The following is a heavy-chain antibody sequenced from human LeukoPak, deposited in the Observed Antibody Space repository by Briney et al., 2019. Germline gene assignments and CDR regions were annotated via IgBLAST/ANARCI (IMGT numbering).Heavy chain of an antibody. V-gene: IGHV4-4*02. J-gene: IGHJ4*02. D-gene: IGHD3-10*01. CDR3: ARDAAYYYGSGSYRNGIDY. Sequence: SETLSLTCAVPGGSISSRNWWSWVRQPPGKGLEWIGEIYHSGSTNYNPSLKSRVTMSVDTSKNQFSLKLSSVTAADTAVYYCARDAAYYYGSGSYRNGIDYWGQGSLVTVSS. CDR1: GGSISSRNW. CDR2: IYHSGST.